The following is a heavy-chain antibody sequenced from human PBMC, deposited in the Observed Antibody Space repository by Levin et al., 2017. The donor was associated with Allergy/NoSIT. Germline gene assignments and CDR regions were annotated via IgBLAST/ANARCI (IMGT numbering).Heavy chain of an antibody. CDR1: GGTFSSYA. CDR3: ARDLYGETGGFDY. Sequence: KISCKASGGTFSSYAISWVRQAPGQGLEWMGGIIPIFGTANYAQKFQGRVTITADKSTSTAYMELSSLRSEDTAVYYCARDLYGETGGFDYWGQGTLVTVSS. J-gene: IGHJ4*02. V-gene: IGHV1-69*06. D-gene: IGHD4-17*01. CDR2: IIPIFGTA.